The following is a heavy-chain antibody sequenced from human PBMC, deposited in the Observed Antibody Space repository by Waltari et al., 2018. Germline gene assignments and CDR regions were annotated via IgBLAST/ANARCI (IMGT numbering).Heavy chain of an antibody. CDR2: ISSRSSYI. Sequence: EVQLVESGGGLVKPGGSLRLSCAASGFTFSNYNLNWVRQAPGKGMEWVSSISSRSSYIYYADSVKGRFTISRDNAKNSLYLQMNSLRAEDTAVYYCARGEVGATTEYYFDYWGQGTLVTVSS. CDR3: ARGEVGATTEYYFDY. D-gene: IGHD1-26*01. J-gene: IGHJ4*02. V-gene: IGHV3-21*01. CDR1: GFTFSNYN.